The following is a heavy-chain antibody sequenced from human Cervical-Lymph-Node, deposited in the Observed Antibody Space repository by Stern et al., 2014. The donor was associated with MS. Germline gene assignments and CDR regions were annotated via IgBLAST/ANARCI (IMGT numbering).Heavy chain of an antibody. CDR2: INPSGGSP. J-gene: IGHJ6*02. V-gene: IGHV1-46*01. CDR3: AREVAGHRLGMMDV. CDR1: GYPFTSYY. D-gene: IGHD6-19*01. Sequence: QMQLVQSAAEVKTPGASVKLSCKASGYPFTSYYMHWVRQAPGQGLEWMGIINPSGGSPTYAQKFQGRVTMTRDTSTSTVYMELSSLRSEDTAVYYCAREVAGHRLGMMDVWGQGTSVTVSS.